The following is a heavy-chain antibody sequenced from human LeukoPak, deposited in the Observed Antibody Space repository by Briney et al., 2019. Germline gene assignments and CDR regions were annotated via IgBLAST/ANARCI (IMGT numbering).Heavy chain of an antibody. D-gene: IGHD5-24*01. CDR1: GYTFRSYW. J-gene: IGHJ3*01. CDR2: INPRDSDT. CDR3: ARVQDGYSYDAFDV. Sequence: GESLKISCKGSGYTFRSYWVGWVRQLPERGLEWMGLINPRDSDTFYSPPFEGQVTISVDNSINTAYLQWSSLKASDTAMYYCARVQDGYSYDAFDVWGQGTVVTVSS. V-gene: IGHV5-51*01.